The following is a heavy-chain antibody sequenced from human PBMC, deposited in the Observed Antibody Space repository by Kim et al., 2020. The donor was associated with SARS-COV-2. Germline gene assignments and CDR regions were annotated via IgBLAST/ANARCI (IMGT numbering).Heavy chain of an antibody. J-gene: IGHJ4*01. CDR2: ISGSGASI. Sequence: GGSLRLSCIASGFTFTDYTMNWLRQAPGKGLEWVSGISGSGASIYYTDSVKGRFTVSRDNSKNTVYLQMNSLRVDDTAVYYCAKERRASSSPAQFDYWG. CDR3: AKERRASSSPAQFDY. V-gene: IGHV3-23*01. D-gene: IGHD6-6*01. CDR1: GFTFTDYT.